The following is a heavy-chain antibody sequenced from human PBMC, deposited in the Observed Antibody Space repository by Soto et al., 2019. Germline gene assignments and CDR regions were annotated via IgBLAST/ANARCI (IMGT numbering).Heavy chain of an antibody. Sequence: GESLKISCKGSGYSFANYWIGWVRQMPGKGLEWMGIIYPGDSDTRYSPSFQGQVTISADKSISTAYLQWSSLKASDTAMYYCARPREAGKYYYGVDVWGKGTTVTVPS. CDR2: IYPGDSDT. CDR3: ARPREAGKYYYGVDV. D-gene: IGHD6-19*01. CDR1: GYSFANYW. J-gene: IGHJ6*04. V-gene: IGHV5-51*01.